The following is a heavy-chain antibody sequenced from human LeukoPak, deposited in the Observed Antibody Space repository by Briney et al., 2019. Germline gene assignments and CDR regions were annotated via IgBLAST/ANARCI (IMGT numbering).Heavy chain of an antibody. J-gene: IGHJ4*02. Sequence: SQTLSLTCTDSGGSISSGGYYWSWIRQHPGKGLEWIGYIYYSGSTYYNPSLKSRVTISVDTSKNQFSLKLSSVTAADTAVYYCARASPPPYYDSSGPPAYYFDYWGQGTLVTVSS. CDR3: ARASPPPYYDSSGPPAYYFDY. D-gene: IGHD3-22*01. CDR1: GGSISSGGYY. CDR2: IYYSGST. V-gene: IGHV4-31*03.